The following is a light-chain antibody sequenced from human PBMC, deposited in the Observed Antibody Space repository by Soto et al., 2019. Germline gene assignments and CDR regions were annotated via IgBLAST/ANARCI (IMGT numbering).Light chain of an antibody. CDR3: QQYNSYSQT. J-gene: IGKJ1*01. CDR2: DAS. CDR1: QSISSW. V-gene: IGKV1-5*01. Sequence: IQMTQSPSTLSASVGDIGTITWRASQSISSWLSWYQQKPGKAPKLLIYDASSLESGVPSRFSGSGSGTEFTLTISSLQPDDFATYYCQQYNSYSQTSGQGTKVDI.